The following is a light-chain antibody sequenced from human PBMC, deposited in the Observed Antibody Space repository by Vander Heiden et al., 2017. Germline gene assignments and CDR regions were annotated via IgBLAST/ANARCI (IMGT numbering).Light chain of an antibody. J-gene: IGLJ3*02. CDR3: QSYDTSLNGGV. CDR2: GSS. CDR1: SSNIVAGYD. V-gene: IGLV1-40*01. Sequence: HSVLTQPPSVSGAPGQMVTISCTGSSSNIVAGYDVHWYQQLPGTAPKLLIDGSSYRPSGVPDRFAGSKSGTSDSLDINGLQTEDEAAYYCQSYDTSLNGGVVGGGTKLTVL.